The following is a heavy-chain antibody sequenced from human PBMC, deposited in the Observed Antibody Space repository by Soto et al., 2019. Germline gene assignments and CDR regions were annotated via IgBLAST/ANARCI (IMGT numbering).Heavy chain of an antibody. Sequence: QVQLVQSGAEVKKPGSSVKVSCKASGGTFSSYAISWVRQAPGQGLEWMGGIIPIFGTANYAQKFQGRVXIXAVXSKSTAYMELSSLRSEDTAVYYCARDVIAAAGTAGWGQGTLVTVSS. J-gene: IGHJ4*02. D-gene: IGHD6-13*01. CDR2: IIPIFGTA. V-gene: IGHV1-69*12. CDR3: ARDVIAAAGTAG. CDR1: GGTFSSYA.